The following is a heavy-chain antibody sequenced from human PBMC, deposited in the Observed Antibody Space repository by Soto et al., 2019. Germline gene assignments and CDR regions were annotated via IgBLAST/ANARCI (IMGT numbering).Heavy chain of an antibody. V-gene: IGHV4-59*01. CDR3: ARTLSEYYYYYYGMDV. J-gene: IGHJ6*02. CDR2: IYYSGST. CDR1: GGSISSYY. Sequence: PSETLSLTXTVSGGSISSYYWSWIRQPPGKGLEWIGYIYYSGSTNYNPSLKSRVTISVDTSKNQFSLKLSSVTAADTAVYYCARTLSEYYYYYYGMDVWGQGTTVTVSS. D-gene: IGHD3-16*01.